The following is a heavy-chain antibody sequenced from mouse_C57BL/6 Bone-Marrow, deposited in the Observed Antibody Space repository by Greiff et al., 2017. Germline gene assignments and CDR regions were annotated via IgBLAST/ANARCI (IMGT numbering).Heavy chain of an antibody. CDR3: ARNYDGSMDY. Sequence: QVQLQQPGAELVMPGASVKLSCKASGYTFTSYWLHWVKQRPGQGLEWIGEIDPSDSYTNYNQKCKGKSTLPVDKSSSTAYMQLSSLTSEDAAVYYWARNYDGSMDYWGQGTSVNVSA. V-gene: IGHV1-69*01. J-gene: IGHJ4*01. D-gene: IGHD2-3*01. CDR2: IDPSDSYT. CDR1: GYTFTSYW.